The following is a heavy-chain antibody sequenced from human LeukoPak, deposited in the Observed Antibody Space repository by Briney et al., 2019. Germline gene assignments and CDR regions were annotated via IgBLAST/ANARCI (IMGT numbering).Heavy chain of an antibody. V-gene: IGHV1-2*06. CDR3: ARGGSGWLGTFDY. CDR2: INPNSGGT. D-gene: IGHD6-19*01. Sequence: ASVKVSCKASGYTFTSYYMHWVRQAPGQGLEWMGRINPNSGGTNYAQKFQGRVTMTRDTSISTAYMELSRLRSDDTAVYYCARGGSGWLGTFDYWGQGTLVTVSS. CDR1: GYTFTSYY. J-gene: IGHJ4*02.